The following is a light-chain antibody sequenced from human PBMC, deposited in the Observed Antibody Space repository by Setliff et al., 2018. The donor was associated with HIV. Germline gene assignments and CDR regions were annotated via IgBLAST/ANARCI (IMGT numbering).Light chain of an antibody. CDR3: SSYTSSSTYV. J-gene: IGLJ1*01. Sequence: QSALAQPASVSGSPGQSITISCTGTSSDVGGYKYVSWYQQHPGRAPKLMIYDVSNRPSGVSNRFSGSKSGNTASLTISGLQAEDGADYYCSSYTSSSTYVFGTGTKVTVL. CDR2: DVS. CDR1: SSDVGGYKY. V-gene: IGLV2-14*03.